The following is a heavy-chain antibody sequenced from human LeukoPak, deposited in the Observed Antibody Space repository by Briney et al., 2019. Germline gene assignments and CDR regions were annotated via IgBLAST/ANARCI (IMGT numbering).Heavy chain of an antibody. CDR3: ARTALDGDSSSSWVY. Sequence: ASVKVSCKASGYTFTSYYMHWVRQAPGQGLEWMGIINPSGGSTSYAQKFQGRVTMTRDMPTSTVYMELSSLRSEDTAVYYCARTALDGDSSSSWVYWGQGTLVTVSS. J-gene: IGHJ4*02. CDR2: INPSGGST. V-gene: IGHV1-46*01. D-gene: IGHD6-6*01. CDR1: GYTFTSYY.